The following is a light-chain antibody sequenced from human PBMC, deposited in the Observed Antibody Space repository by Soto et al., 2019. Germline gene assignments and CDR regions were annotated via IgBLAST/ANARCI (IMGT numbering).Light chain of an antibody. CDR1: QSLTNVF. CDR2: GAS. V-gene: IGKV3-20*01. J-gene: IGKJ2*01. Sequence: DIVLTQSPGTLSLSPGEGATLSCRASQSLTNVFLAWYQQKPGQAPRLLIYGASRRATCIPDRFSGSGSGTDFTLTISRLEPEYFAVYFCHQYDTSPYTFGQGTTLEIK. CDR3: HQYDTSPYT.